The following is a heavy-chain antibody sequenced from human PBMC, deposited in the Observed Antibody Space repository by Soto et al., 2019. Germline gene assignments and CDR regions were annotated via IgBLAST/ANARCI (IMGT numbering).Heavy chain of an antibody. J-gene: IGHJ4*02. Sequence: LSLTCSVSGGSISDYYWSWTRQPPGKGLEWIGYTYYGWNTNYNPSLKSRVTISVDTSKNQFSLKLISVTAADTAVYYCARDREYYDSSGLYFDYWGQGTLVTVSS. CDR2: TYYGWNT. CDR3: ARDREYYDSSGLYFDY. CDR1: GGSISDYY. D-gene: IGHD3-22*01. V-gene: IGHV4-59*01.